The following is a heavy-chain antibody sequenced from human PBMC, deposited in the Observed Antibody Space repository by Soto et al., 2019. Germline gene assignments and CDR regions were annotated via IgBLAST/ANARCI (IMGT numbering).Heavy chain of an antibody. V-gene: IGHV3-11*05. CDR2: ISSSSSST. J-gene: IGHJ1*01. Sequence: KPGGSLRLSCAASGFIFRDFYMSWIRQVPGKGLEWLSKISSSSSSTDYADSVKGRFTISRDNAKNSLHLQMNSLSAEDTAFYYCVKDESINWYSGHFRHWGQGTLVTVSS. CDR3: VKDESINWYSGHFRH. D-gene: IGHD6-13*01. CDR1: GFIFRDFY.